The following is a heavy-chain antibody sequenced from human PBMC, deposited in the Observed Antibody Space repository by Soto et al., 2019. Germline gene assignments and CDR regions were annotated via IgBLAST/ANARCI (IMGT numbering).Heavy chain of an antibody. CDR3: ARELPYHVNSNTYLDY. Sequence: SQTLSLTRAISGDSVSGTSAAWNWLRQSPSRGLEWLGRTYYRSRWYNDYAVSVKSRITVTPDTSKNQFSLHLNSVTTEDTPVYYCARELPYHVNSNTYLDYWGQGALDTVSS. CDR1: GDSVSGTSAA. V-gene: IGHV6-1*01. CDR2: TYYRSRWYN. J-gene: IGHJ4*02. D-gene: IGHD4-4*01.